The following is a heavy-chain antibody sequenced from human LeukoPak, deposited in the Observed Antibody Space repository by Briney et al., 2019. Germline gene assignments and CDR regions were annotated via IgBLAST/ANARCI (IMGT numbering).Heavy chain of an antibody. CDR3: AKGRSGSYYWFDT. CDR2: IYTTGGST. D-gene: IGHD1-26*01. V-gene: IGHV3-23*01. Sequence: GGSLRLSCAASGFTFSNYVMGWVRQAPGKGLEWVSGIYTTGGSTYHADSVKGRFTISRDNPKNTLSLQMNSLRGEDTAVYYCAKGRSGSYYWFDTWGQGTLVTVSS. J-gene: IGHJ5*02. CDR1: GFTFSNYV.